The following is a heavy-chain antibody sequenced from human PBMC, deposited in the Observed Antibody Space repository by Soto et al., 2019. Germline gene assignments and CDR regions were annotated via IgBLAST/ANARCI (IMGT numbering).Heavy chain of an antibody. CDR1: GGSISSTSYY. Sequence: SETLSLTCTVSGGSISSTSYYWGWIRQPPGKGLEWTGRVYYSGSAYYNQSLKSRVTISIDMSKNQFSLKLSSVTAADSAVYYCQSHDNSDSLLVYWGQGPLVTVPS. CDR3: QSHDNSDSLLVY. J-gene: IGHJ4*02. D-gene: IGHD4-17*01. CDR2: VYYSGSA. V-gene: IGHV4-39*01.